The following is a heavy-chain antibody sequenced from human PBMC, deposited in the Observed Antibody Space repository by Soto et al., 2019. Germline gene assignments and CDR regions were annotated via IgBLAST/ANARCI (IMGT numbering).Heavy chain of an antibody. CDR2: INHSGST. CDR3: ARGGRYCSGGSCSHKGYYYYGMDV. CDR1: GGSFSGSY. D-gene: IGHD2-15*01. J-gene: IGHJ6*02. Sequence: PSQTLSLTCAAYGGSFSGSYWSWIRQPPGKGLEWIGEINHSGSTNYNPSPKSRVTISVATSKNQFSLKLSSVTAAATAVYYCARGGRYCSGGSCSHKGYYYYGMDVWGQGTTVTVSS. V-gene: IGHV4-34*01.